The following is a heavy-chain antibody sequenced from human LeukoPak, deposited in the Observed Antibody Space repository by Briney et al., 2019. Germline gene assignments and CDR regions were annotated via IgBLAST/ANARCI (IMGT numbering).Heavy chain of an antibody. J-gene: IGHJ3*02. CDR1: GGFLRSGSYY. D-gene: IGHD3-22*01. Sequence: SQTLSLTRTVSGGFLRSGSYYWSWIRQPAGKGLEWIGRIHTSGSTNYNPSLKSRVTISLDTAKNQFSLKLSSVTAADTAVYYCARDLYYYDNSGYYLWGFDIWGQGTMVTVSS. CDR3: ARDLYYYDNSGYYLWGFDI. CDR2: IHTSGST. V-gene: IGHV4-61*02.